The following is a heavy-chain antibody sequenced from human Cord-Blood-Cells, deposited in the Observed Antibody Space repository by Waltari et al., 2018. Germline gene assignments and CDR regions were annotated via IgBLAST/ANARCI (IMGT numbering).Heavy chain of an antibody. CDR3: ARWNWGSGAFDI. J-gene: IGHJ3*02. CDR2: INHSGST. CDR1: GGSFGGYY. V-gene: IGHV4-34*01. D-gene: IGHD7-27*01. Sequence: QVQLQQWGAGLLKPSETLSLTCAVYGGSFGGYYWSWIRQPPGKGLEWIGEINHSGSTNDNPSLKGRVTISVDPSKNQFALKLSSVTAADTAVYYCARWNWGSGAFDIWGQGTMVTVSS.